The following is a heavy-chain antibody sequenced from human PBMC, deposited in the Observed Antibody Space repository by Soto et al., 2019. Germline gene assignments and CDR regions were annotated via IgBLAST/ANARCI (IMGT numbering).Heavy chain of an antibody. CDR2: INPNSGGT. J-gene: IGHJ6*02. CDR1: GYTFTGYS. Sequence: ASVKVSCKASGYTFTGYSMHWVRQAPGQGLEWMGWINPNSGGTNYAQKFQGWVTMTRDTSISTAYMELSRLRSDDTAVYYCARDRWFGELLSQYYYGMDVWGQGTTVTVSS. CDR3: ARDRWFGELLSQYYYGMDV. V-gene: IGHV1-2*04. D-gene: IGHD3-10*01.